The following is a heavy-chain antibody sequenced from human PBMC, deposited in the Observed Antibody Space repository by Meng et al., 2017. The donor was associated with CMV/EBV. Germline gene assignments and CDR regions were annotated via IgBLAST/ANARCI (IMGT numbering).Heavy chain of an antibody. J-gene: IGHJ6*02. Sequence: GESLKISCAASGFTFSSYAMHWVRQAPGKGLEWVAVISYDGSNKYYADSVKGRFTISRDNSKNTLYLQMNSLRAEDTAVYYCARSTVTRRGPGAPNYYYYGMDVWGQGTTVTVSS. D-gene: IGHD4-11*01. CDR2: ISYDGSNK. CDR3: ARSTVTRRGPGAPNYYYYGMDV. CDR1: GFTFSSYA. V-gene: IGHV3-30-3*01.